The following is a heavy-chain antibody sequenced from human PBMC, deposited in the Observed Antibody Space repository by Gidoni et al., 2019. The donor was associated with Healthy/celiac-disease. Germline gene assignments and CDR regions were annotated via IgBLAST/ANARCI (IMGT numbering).Heavy chain of an antibody. CDR1: GYSFTSYW. Sequence: EVQLVQSGAEVKKPGESLTISCKGSGYSFTSYWIGWVRQMPGKGLEWMGIIYPGDSDTRYSPSFQGQVTISADKSISTAYLQWSSLKASDTAMYYCARPGESSGWDAGYFDLWGRGTLVTVSS. D-gene: IGHD6-19*01. J-gene: IGHJ2*01. CDR2: IYPGDSDT. V-gene: IGHV5-51*01. CDR3: ARPGESSGWDAGYFDL.